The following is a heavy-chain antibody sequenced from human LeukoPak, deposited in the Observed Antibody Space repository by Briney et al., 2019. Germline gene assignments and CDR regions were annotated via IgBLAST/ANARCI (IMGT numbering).Heavy chain of an antibody. D-gene: IGHD4-23*01. V-gene: IGHV3-23*01. Sequence: GGSLRLSCAASGFTFSSYAMSWVRQAPGKGLEWVSAISGSGRSTYYADSVKGRFTISRDNSKNTLYLQMNSLRAEDTAVYYCANVGATVVTPFDYWGQGTLVTVSS. CDR3: ANVGATVVTPFDY. CDR1: GFTFSSYA. J-gene: IGHJ4*02. CDR2: ISGSGRST.